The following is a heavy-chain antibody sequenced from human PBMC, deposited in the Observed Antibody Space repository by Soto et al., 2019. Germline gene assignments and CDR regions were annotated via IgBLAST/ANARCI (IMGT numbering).Heavy chain of an antibody. CDR1: GYTFTNYG. CDR2: ISAYNGNT. Sequence: GASVKVSCKASGYTFTNYGISWVRQAPGQGLEWMGWISAYNGNTKYAEKFQGRVTMTTDTSTSTAHMELRSLRSDDTAVYYCAREGQAPYYYYGMDVWGQGTAVTVSS. V-gene: IGHV1-18*01. J-gene: IGHJ6*02. CDR3: AREGQAPYYYYGMDV.